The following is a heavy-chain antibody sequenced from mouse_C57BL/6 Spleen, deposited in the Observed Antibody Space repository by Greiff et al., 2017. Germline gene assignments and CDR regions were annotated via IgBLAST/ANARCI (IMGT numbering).Heavy chain of an antibody. CDR2: ISYDGSN. D-gene: IGHD2-3*01. CDR1: GYSITSGYY. J-gene: IGHJ1*03. V-gene: IGHV3-6*01. Sequence: ESGPGLVKPSQSLSLTCSVTGYSITSGYYWNWIRQFPGNKLEWMGYISYDGSNNYNPSLKNRISITRDTSKNQFFLKLNSVTTEDTATYYCARGVYDGYSDWYFDVWGTGTTVTVSS. CDR3: ARGVYDGYSDWYFDV.